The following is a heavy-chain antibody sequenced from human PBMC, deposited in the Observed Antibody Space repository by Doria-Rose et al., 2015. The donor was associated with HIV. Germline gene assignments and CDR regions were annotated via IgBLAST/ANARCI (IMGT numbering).Heavy chain of an antibody. CDR1: GVSLSSPGMG. D-gene: IGHD6-13*01. CDR3: ARIKSSRWYHKYYFDF. Sequence: QITLKESGPVPVKPTETLTLTCTVSGVSLSSPGMGVSWIRQPPGKALEWLANFFSDDERSYKTSLKSRLTISRGTSKSQVVLTMTDMDPVDTATYYCARIKSSRWYHKYYFDFWGQGTLVIVSA. J-gene: IGHJ4*02. V-gene: IGHV2-26*01. CDR2: FFSDDER.